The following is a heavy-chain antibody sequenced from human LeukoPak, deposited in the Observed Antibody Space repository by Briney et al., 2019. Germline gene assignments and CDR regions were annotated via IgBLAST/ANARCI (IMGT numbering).Heavy chain of an antibody. CDR3: ARTSMIRGVIKGLDY. J-gene: IGHJ4*02. CDR1: GFSLSTTGMC. D-gene: IGHD3-10*01. Sequence: SGPTLVNPTQTLTLTCTFSGFSLSTTGMCVGWIRQPPGKALEWLARIDWDDDKYYSTSLKTRLTISKDTSKNQVVLTMTNMDPVDTATYYCARTSMIRGVIKGLDYWGQGTLVTVSS. CDR2: IDWDDDK. V-gene: IGHV2-70*11.